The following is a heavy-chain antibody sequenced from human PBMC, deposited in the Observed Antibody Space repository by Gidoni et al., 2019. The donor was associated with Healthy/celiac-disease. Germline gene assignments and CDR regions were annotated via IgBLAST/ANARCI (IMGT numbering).Heavy chain of an antibody. CDR3: AREYDILTGYWAYYYYYGMDV. CDR1: GFTFSSYC. D-gene: IGHD3-9*01. Sequence: EVQLVESGGGLVQPGGSLRLSCAASGFTFSSYCMSWVRQAPGKGLEWVANIKQDGSEKYYVDSVKGRFTISRDNAKNSLYLQMNSLRAEDTAVYYCAREYDILTGYWAYYYYYGMDVWGQGTTVTVSS. CDR2: IKQDGSEK. J-gene: IGHJ6*02. V-gene: IGHV3-7*03.